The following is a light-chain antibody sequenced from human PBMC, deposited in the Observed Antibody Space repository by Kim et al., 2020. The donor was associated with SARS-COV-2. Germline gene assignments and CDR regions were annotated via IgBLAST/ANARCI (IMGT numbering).Light chain of an antibody. J-gene: IGKJ4*01. CDR3: QQFGGSVT. Sequence: ASLPIGASQRVGSDYLAWYQQKPGQAPRRLIYSAARRATGIPDRFGGSGSETNFTLTISYLEPDDFAVYYCQQFGGSVTFGGGTKVEIK. CDR1: QRVGSDY. V-gene: IGKV3-20*01. CDR2: SAA.